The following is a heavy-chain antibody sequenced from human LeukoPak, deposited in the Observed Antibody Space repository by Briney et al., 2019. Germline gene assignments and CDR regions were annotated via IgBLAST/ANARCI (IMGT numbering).Heavy chain of an antibody. D-gene: IGHD3-10*01. CDR2: IYYSGST. CDR1: GGSISSGDYY. Sequence: SETLSLTCTVSGGSISSGDYYWSWIRQPPGKGLEWIGYIYYSGSTYYNPSLKSRVTISVDTSKNQFSLKLSSVTAADTAVYYCARGGGSPMVSSNWFDPWGQGTLVTVSS. J-gene: IGHJ5*02. CDR3: ARGGGSPMVSSNWFDP. V-gene: IGHV4-30-4*01.